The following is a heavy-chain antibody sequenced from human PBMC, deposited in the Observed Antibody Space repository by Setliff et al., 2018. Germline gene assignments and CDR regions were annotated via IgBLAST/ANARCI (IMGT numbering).Heavy chain of an antibody. J-gene: IGHJ4*02. CDR1: GFSLSTSGMR. CDR2: IDWDDDK. CDR3: ARSPSGEFDY. Sequence: SGPTLVNPTQTLTLTCTFSGFSLSTSGMRVSWIRQPPGKALEWLARIDWDDDKFYSTSLKTRLTLSKDTSKNQVVLTMTNMDPVDTATYYCARSPSGEFDYWGQGTLVTISS. D-gene: IGHD1-26*01. V-gene: IGHV2-70*04.